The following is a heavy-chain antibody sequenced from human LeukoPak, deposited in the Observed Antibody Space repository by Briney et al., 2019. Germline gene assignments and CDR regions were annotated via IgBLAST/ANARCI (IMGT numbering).Heavy chain of an antibody. CDR2: ISSSGSTI. J-gene: IGHJ4*02. D-gene: IGHD6-6*01. CDR3: ARVARRVSIAARSKYYFDY. Sequence: GGSPRLSCAASGFTFSDYYMSWIRQAPGKGLEWVSYISSSGSTIYYADSVKGRFTISRDNAKNSLYLQMNSLRAEDTAVYYCARVARRVSIAARSKYYFDYWGQGTLVTVSS. V-gene: IGHV3-11*04. CDR1: GFTFSDYY.